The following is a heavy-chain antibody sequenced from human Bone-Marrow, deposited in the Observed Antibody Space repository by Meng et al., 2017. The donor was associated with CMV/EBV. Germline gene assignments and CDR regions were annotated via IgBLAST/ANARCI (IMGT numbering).Heavy chain of an antibody. J-gene: IGHJ4*02. CDR3: AKTPYDTSAYYYFDY. CDR1: GFSFSNYA. V-gene: IGHV3-23*01. D-gene: IGHD3-22*01. Sequence: GGSLRLSCTASGFSFSNYAMSWVRQAPGTGLEWVSTISGNGAGSFYADSVTGRFAFSRDNSKNTLYLQMNSLRAEDTAVYYCAKTPYDTSAYYYFDYWGQGTLVTVSS. CDR2: ISGNGAGS.